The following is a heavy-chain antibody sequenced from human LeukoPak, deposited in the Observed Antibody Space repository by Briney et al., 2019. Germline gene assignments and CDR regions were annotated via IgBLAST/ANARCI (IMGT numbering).Heavy chain of an antibody. Sequence: GGPLRLSCTASGFTFDTYAMSWVRQAPGRGLEWVSSIGGSGAYTYYTGSVEGRFTVSRDNSRSTLFLQMGSLRAEDTAIYYCARDRPNYYGADGHYYRRDGDYWGQGTLVTVSS. CDR3: ARDRPNYYGADGHYYRRDGDY. J-gene: IGHJ4*02. D-gene: IGHD3-10*01. CDR2: IGGSGAYT. CDR1: GFTFDTYA. V-gene: IGHV3-23*01.